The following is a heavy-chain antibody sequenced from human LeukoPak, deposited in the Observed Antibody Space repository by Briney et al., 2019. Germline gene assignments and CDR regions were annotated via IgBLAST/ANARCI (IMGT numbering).Heavy chain of an antibody. J-gene: IGHJ4*02. Sequence: GESLKISCAASGFTFSSYEMNWVRQAPGKGLEWVSYITSSGNTIYYADSVKGRFTISRDNAKNSLYLQMNSLRAEDTAVYYCARLTTMTTTGGPFDYWGQGTLVTVSS. CDR3: ARLTTMTTTGGPFDY. CDR2: ITSSGNTI. D-gene: IGHD4-17*01. V-gene: IGHV3-48*03. CDR1: GFTFSSYE.